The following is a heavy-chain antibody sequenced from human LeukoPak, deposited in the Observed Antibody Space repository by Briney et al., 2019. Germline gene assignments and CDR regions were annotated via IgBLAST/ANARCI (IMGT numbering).Heavy chain of an antibody. Sequence: SVKVSCKASGGTFSSYAISWVRQAPGQGLEWMGGIIPIFGTANYAQKFQGRATITADESTSTAYMELSSLRSEDTAVYYCARDYSGSYSAPLNFDYWGQGTLVTVFS. CDR3: ARDYSGSYSAPLNFDY. V-gene: IGHV1-69*13. CDR2: IIPIFGTA. J-gene: IGHJ4*02. D-gene: IGHD1-26*01. CDR1: GGTFSSYA.